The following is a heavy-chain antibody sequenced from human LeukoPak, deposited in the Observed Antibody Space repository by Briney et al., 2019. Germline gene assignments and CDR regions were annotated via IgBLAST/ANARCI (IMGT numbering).Heavy chain of an antibody. CDR3: ASSRAFDI. CDR1: GFTFSSYS. CDR2: ISSSSSYI. J-gene: IGHJ3*02. V-gene: IGHV3-21*01. Sequence: GGSLRLSCAASGFTFSSYSMNWVRQAPGKGLEWVSSISSSSSYIYYADSVKGRFTISRDNSKNTLYLQMNSLRAEDTAVYYCASSRAFDIWGQGTMVTVSS.